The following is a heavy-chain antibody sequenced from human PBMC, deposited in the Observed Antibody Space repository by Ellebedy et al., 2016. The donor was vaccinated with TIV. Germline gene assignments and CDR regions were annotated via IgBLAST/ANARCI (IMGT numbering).Heavy chain of an antibody. V-gene: IGHV3-33*01. D-gene: IGHD2-15*01. CDR2: IWYDGSNK. CDR1: GFTFSSYG. Sequence: GGSLRLSXAASGFTFSSYGMHWVRQAPGKGLEWVAVIWYDGSNKYYADSVKGRFTISRDNSKNTLYLQMNSLRAEDTAVYYCARGGGRPRGHDYWGQGTLVTVSS. CDR3: ARGGGRPRGHDY. J-gene: IGHJ4*02.